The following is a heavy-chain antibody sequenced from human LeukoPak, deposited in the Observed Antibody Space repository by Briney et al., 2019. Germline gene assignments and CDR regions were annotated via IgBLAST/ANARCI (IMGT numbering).Heavy chain of an antibody. Sequence: TGGSLRLSCAASGFTFSSYAMSWVRQAPGKGLEWVSAISGSGGSTYYADSVKGRFTISGDNSKNTLYLQMNSLRAEDTAVYYCAKDIMITFGGVIGYAFDIWGQGTMVTVSS. D-gene: IGHD3-16*02. V-gene: IGHV3-23*01. CDR2: ISGSGGST. CDR1: GFTFSSYA. CDR3: AKDIMITFGGVIGYAFDI. J-gene: IGHJ3*02.